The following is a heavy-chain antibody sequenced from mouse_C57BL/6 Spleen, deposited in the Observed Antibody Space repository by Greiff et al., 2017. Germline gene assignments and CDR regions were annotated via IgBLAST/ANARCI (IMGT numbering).Heavy chain of an antibody. CDR3: APAYYDPWFAY. Sequence: QVQLQQSGAELAKPGASVKLSCKASGYTFTSYWMHWIKQRPGQGLEWIGYINPSSGYTKYNQKFKDKATLTADKSSSTAYMQLSSLTYEDSAVYYCAPAYYDPWFAYWGQGTLVTVSA. CDR2: INPSSGYT. V-gene: IGHV1-7*01. D-gene: IGHD2-4*01. CDR1: GYTFTSYW. J-gene: IGHJ3*01.